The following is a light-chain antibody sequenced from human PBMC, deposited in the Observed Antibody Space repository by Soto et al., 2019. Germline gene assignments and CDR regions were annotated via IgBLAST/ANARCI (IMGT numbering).Light chain of an antibody. CDR2: GAS. CDR1: QSVSSY. J-gene: IGKJ5*01. Sequence: ESVLTQSPATLSLPPGERATLSCRASQSVSSYLAWYQQKPGQAPRLLMYGASTRATGFPDRFSGSGSGTEFTLTICSLHSEDFAVYYCQQYYDWPITYGQGTRLEIK. V-gene: IGKV3-15*01. CDR3: QQYYDWPIT.